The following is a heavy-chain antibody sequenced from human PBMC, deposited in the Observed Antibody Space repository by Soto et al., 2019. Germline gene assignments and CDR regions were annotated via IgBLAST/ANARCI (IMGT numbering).Heavy chain of an antibody. V-gene: IGHV3-23*01. CDR3: AKGKAHTMFGVDTLFDY. Sequence: GGSLRLSCVASGFSFNSYAMTWVRQAPGKGLEWVSTISGSGGTTHYADAVKGRFTISRDNSKNTVFLQMNTLRADDTALYYCAKGKAHTMFGVDTLFDYWGQGTLVTVSS. J-gene: IGHJ4*02. D-gene: IGHD3-3*01. CDR2: ISGSGGTT. CDR1: GFSFNSYA.